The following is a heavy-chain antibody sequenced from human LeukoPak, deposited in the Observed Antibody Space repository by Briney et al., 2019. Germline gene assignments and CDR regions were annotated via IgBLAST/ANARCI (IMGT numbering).Heavy chain of an antibody. CDR2: INHAGSEK. J-gene: IGHJ4*02. CDR1: GFTFSGYW. CDR3: ASPGIPVAGP. D-gene: IGHD6-19*01. V-gene: IGHV3-7*02. Sequence: SGVSLRLSCAAPGFTFSGYWMSWVRQAPGKGLEWMAYINHAGSEKNYVDSVKGRFTSSRDNAKNSLYLQMNSLRADDTAVYYCASPGIPVAGPWGQGTLVTVSS.